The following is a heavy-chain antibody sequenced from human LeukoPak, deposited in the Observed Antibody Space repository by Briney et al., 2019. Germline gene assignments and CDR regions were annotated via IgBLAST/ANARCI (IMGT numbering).Heavy chain of an antibody. D-gene: IGHD3-22*01. CDR3: AKRGVVIRVILVGFHKEAYYFDS. CDR1: GITLSNYG. CDR2: ISGSGGNT. V-gene: IGHV3-23*01. J-gene: IGHJ4*02. Sequence: PGGSLRLSCAVSGITLSNYGMSWVRQAPGKGLEWVSGISGSGGNTYYADSVKGRFTISRDYSKNTLYLQMNSLRAEDAAVYLCAKRGVVIRVILVGFHKEAYYFDSWGQGALVTVSS.